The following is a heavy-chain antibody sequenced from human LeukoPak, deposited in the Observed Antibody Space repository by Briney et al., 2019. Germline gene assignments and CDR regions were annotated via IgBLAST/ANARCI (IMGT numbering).Heavy chain of an antibody. D-gene: IGHD3/OR15-3a*01. V-gene: IGHV5-51*01. CDR3: ARLPSRTGDAFDI. CDR1: GYSFTSYW. J-gene: IGHJ3*02. Sequence: GESLKISCKGSGYSFTSYWIGWMRQMPGKGLEWMGIIYPGDSDTRYSPSFQGRVTISADKSISTAYLQWSSLKASDTAMYYCARLPSRTGDAFDIWGQGTMVTVSS. CDR2: IYPGDSDT.